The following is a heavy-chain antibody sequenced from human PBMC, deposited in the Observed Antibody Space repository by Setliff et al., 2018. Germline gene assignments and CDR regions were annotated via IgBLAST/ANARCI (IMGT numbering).Heavy chain of an antibody. Sequence: GESLKISCKGSGYTFTNYWIAWVRQMPGKGLEYMGIIYPADSDTTYSPSFQGQVTISADKSINTAYLQWSSLKASDTAIYYCARVGPLTDDAFEIWGQGTMVTV. CDR1: GYTFTNYW. CDR2: IYPADSDT. D-gene: IGHD1-26*01. J-gene: IGHJ3*02. V-gene: IGHV5-51*01. CDR3: ARVGPLTDDAFEI.